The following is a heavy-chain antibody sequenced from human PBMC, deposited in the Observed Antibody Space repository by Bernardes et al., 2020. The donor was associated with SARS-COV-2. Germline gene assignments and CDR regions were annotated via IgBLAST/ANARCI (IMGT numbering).Heavy chain of an antibody. CDR3: TTPRGSGWYSWGTYAFDI. V-gene: IGHV3-21*01. CDR1: GFTFSSYS. CDR2: ISSSSSYI. J-gene: IGHJ3*02. D-gene: IGHD6-19*01. Sequence: GGSLRLSCAASGFTFSSYSMNWVRQAPGKGLEWVSSISSSSSYIYYADSVKGRFTISRDNAKNSLYLQMNSLRAEDTAVYYCTTPRGSGWYSWGTYAFDIWGQGTMVTVSS.